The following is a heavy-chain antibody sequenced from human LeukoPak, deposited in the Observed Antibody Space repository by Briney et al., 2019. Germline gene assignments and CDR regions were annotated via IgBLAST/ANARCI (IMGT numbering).Heavy chain of an antibody. CDR2: IYYSGSS. CDR3: ARVKRVLITTNDAFDI. J-gene: IGHJ3*02. CDR1: GGSISTYY. Sequence: PSETLSLTCTVSGGSISTYYWSWIRQPPGKGLEWIGYIYYSGSSNYSPSLKSRVTISVDTSKNQFSLRLTSVTAADTAVYHCARVKRVLITTNDAFDIWGQGTMVTVSS. V-gene: IGHV4-59*01. D-gene: IGHD3-22*01.